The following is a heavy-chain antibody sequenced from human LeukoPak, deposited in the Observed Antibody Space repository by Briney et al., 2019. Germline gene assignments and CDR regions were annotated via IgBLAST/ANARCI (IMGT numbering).Heavy chain of an antibody. CDR2: INHSGST. J-gene: IGHJ4*02. CDR3: ARNYDSCGPPGY. CDR1: GGSFSGYY. V-gene: IGHV4-34*01. D-gene: IGHD3-22*01. Sequence: SETLSLTCAVYGGSFSGYYWSWIRQPPGKGLEWIGEINHSGSTNYNPSLKSRVTISVDTSKNQFSLKLSSVTAADTAVYYCARNYDSCGPPGYWGQGTLVTVSS.